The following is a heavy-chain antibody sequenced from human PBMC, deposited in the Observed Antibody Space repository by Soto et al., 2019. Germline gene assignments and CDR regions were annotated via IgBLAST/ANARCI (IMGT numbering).Heavy chain of an antibody. J-gene: IGHJ6*02. CDR1: GYSFTSYW. CDR2: IYPGDSDT. CDR3: ARYFDWTPQGYYYYGMDV. Sequence: PGESLKISCKGSGYSFTSYWIGWVRQMPGKGLERMGIIYPGDSDTRYSPSFQGQVTISADKSISTAYLQWSSLKASDTAMYYCARYFDWTPQGYYYYGMDVWGQGTTVTVS. V-gene: IGHV5-51*01. D-gene: IGHD3-9*01.